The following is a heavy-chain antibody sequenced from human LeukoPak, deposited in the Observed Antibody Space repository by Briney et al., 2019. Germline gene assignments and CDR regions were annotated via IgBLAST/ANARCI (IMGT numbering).Heavy chain of an antibody. CDR1: GYSISSGYY. D-gene: IGHD5-12*01. V-gene: IGHV4-38-2*02. J-gene: IGHJ4*02. Sequence: SETLSLTCTVSGYSISSGYYWGWIRPPPGKGLEWIGSIYHSGSTYYNPSLKSRVTISVDTSKNQFSPKLSSVTAADTAVYYCARDRGYSGYDSAVYWGQGTLVTVSS. CDR2: IYHSGST. CDR3: ARDRGYSGYDSAVY.